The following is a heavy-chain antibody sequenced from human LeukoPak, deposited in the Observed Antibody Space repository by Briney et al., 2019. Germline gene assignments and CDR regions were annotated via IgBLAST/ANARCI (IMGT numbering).Heavy chain of an antibody. J-gene: IGHJ2*01. Sequence: SDTLSLTCTVSGGSIGSYYWSWIRQPAGKGLEWIGYIYYSGSTNYNPSLKSRVTISVDTSKNQFSLKLSSVTAADTAVYYCARGPKEWELLWYFDLWGRGTLVTVSS. CDR1: GGSIGSYY. D-gene: IGHD1-26*01. CDR3: ARGPKEWELLWYFDL. V-gene: IGHV4-59*01. CDR2: IYYSGST.